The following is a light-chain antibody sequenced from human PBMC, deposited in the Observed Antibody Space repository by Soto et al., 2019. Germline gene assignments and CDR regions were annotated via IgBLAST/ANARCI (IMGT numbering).Light chain of an antibody. CDR3: TSYTSSSTLV. CDR2: EVS. CDR1: SSDVGGYNY. Sequence: HSALTEPASVSGSPGQSITISCTGTSSDVGGYNYVSWYQQHPGKAPKLMIYEVSNRPSGVSNRFSGSKSGNTASLTISGLQAEDVADYYCTSYTSSSTLVFGKGTRVTVL. V-gene: IGLV2-14*01. J-gene: IGLJ1*01.